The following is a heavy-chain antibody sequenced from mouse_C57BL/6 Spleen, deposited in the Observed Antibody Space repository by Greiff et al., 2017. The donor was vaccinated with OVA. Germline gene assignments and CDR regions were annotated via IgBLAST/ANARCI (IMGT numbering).Heavy chain of an antibody. Sequence: QVQLQQSGPGLVAPSQSLSITCTVSGFSLTSYAISWVRQPPGKGLEWLGVIWTGGGTTYNSALKSRLSISKDNSKSQVFLKMNSLQTDDTARYYCASLITTDRYFDVWGTGTTVTVSS. CDR3: ASLITTDRYFDV. J-gene: IGHJ1*03. V-gene: IGHV2-9-1*01. CDR1: GFSLTSYA. D-gene: IGHD1-1*01. CDR2: IWTGGGT.